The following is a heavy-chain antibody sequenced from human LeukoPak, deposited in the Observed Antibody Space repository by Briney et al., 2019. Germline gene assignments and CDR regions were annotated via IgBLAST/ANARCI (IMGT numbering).Heavy chain of an antibody. CDR1: GYSFTSYW. J-gene: IGHJ4*02. CDR3: ARLNCSGGSCYVFDY. CDR2: IYPGDSDT. Sequence: NLGESLKISCKGSGYSFTSYWIGWVRQMPGKGLEWMGIIYPGDSDTRYSPSFQGQVTISADKSISTAYLQWSSLKASDTAMYYCARLNCSGGSCYVFDYWGQGTLVTVS. V-gene: IGHV5-51*01. D-gene: IGHD2-15*01.